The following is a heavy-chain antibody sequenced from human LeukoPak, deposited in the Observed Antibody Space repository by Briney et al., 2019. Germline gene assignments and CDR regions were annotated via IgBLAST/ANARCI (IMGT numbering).Heavy chain of an antibody. J-gene: IGHJ6*03. D-gene: IGHD5-12*01. V-gene: IGHV1-69*05. CDR2: IIPIFGTA. Sequence: PVKVSCKASGGTFSSYAISWVRQAPGQGLEWMGGIIPIFGTANYAQKFQGRVTITTDESTSTAYMELSSLRSEDTAVYYCARCGYSGYDWDYYYYYYMDVWGKGTTVTVSS. CDR3: ARCGYSGYDWDYYYYYYMDV. CDR1: GGTFSSYA.